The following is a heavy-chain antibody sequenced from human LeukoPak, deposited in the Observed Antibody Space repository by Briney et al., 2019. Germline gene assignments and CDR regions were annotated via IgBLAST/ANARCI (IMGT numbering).Heavy chain of an antibody. CDR1: GYTFTSYG. CDR2: TSAYNGNT. D-gene: IGHD2-2*01. J-gene: IGHJ5*02. Sequence: ASVKVSCKASGYTFTSYGISWVRQAPGQGLEWMGWTSAYNGNTNYAQKLQGRVTMTTDTSTSTAYMELRSLRSDDTAVYYCARGGGVVVPENWFDPWGQGTLVTVSS. CDR3: ARGGGVVVPENWFDP. V-gene: IGHV1-18*04.